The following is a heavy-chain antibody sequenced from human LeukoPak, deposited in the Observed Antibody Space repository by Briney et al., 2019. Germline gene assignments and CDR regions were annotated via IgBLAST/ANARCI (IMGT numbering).Heavy chain of an antibody. V-gene: IGHV1-2*02. CDR3: ARASYYDFWSGALEAY. CDR1: GYTFTGYY. D-gene: IGHD3-3*01. CDR2: INPNSGGT. Sequence: ASVKVSCKASGYTFTGYYMHWVRQAPGQGLEWMGWINPNSGGTNYAQKFQGRVTMTRDTSISTAYMELSRLRSDDTAVYYCARASYYDFWSGALEAYWGQGTLVTVSS. J-gene: IGHJ4*02.